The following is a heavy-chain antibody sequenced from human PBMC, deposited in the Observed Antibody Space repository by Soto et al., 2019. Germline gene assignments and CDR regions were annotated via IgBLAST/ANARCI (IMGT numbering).Heavy chain of an antibody. D-gene: IGHD3-22*01. CDR3: TRLNDYDTSGYRYFFDY. J-gene: IGHJ4*02. CDR2: VHYVGTT. Sequence: QVQLRESGPGLVKPSETLSLTCSVSGDSMSEFYWSWIRQSPGKGLEWIGYVHYVGTTKYNPSHKSPVTISVDTSKKQFSLNLRSVTAADTAVYYCTRLNDYDTSGYRYFFDYWGQGAPVTVSS. CDR1: GDSMSEFY. V-gene: IGHV4-59*12.